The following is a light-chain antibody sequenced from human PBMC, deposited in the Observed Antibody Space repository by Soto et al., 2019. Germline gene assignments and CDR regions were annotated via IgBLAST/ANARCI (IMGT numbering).Light chain of an antibody. V-gene: IGLV2-23*02. CDR3: CSYGGSRAV. CDR2: EVS. CDR1: SSDVGSHNL. J-gene: IGLJ7*01. Sequence: QSALTQPASVSGSPGQSITISCTGTSSDVGSHNLVSWYQQHPGQAPKLMMYEVSKRPLGVSARFSASKSGNTASLTISGLQAEDEAHYYCCSYGGSRAVFGGGTQLTVL.